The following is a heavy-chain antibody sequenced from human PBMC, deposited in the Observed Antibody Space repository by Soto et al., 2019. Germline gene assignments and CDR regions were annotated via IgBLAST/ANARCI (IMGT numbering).Heavy chain of an antibody. D-gene: IGHD6-19*01. CDR3: TAMAGIDY. J-gene: IGHJ4*02. V-gene: IGHV3-73*01. CDR2: IRTKTNNYAT. CDR1: GFTFSGSG. Sequence: SLRLSCAASGFTFSGSGIHWVRQASGKGLEWVGRIRTKTNNYATAYAASVKGRFTISRDDSKNMAYLQMNSLKTEDTAVYYCTAMAGIDYWGQGTLVTVSS.